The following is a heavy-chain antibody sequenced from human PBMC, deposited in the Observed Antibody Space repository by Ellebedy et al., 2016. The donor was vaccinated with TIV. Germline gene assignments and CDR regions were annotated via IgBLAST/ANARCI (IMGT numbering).Heavy chain of an antibody. Sequence: MPSETLSLTCTVSGGPISTYYWSWIRQPPGKGLEWSGYLYYSGTTNYNLSLKRRVTISVDTSKNQLSLRLSSVPAADTAVYYCARRYSGSSYHYFDYWGQGTLVIVSS. D-gene: IGHD1-26*01. V-gene: IGHV4-59*08. CDR3: ARRYSGSSYHYFDY. J-gene: IGHJ4*02. CDR2: LYYSGTT. CDR1: GGPISTYY.